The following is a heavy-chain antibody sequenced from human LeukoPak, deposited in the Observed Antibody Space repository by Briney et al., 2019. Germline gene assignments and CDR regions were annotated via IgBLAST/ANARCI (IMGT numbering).Heavy chain of an antibody. D-gene: IGHD6-6*01. Sequence: PGGSLRLSCAASRFTFSSYWVHWVRQAPGKGLVWVSRINSDGYSISYADSVKGRFTVSRDHAKNSLSLQMNSLRAEDTAVYYCAKDLVLWGQGTMVTVSS. CDR3: AKDLVL. CDR2: INSDGYSI. CDR1: RFTFSSYW. J-gene: IGHJ3*01. V-gene: IGHV3-74*01.